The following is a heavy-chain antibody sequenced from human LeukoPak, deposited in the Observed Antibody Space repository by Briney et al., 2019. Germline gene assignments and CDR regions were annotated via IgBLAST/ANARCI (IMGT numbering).Heavy chain of an antibody. CDR3: ARVQMGGSYYGAFDY. CDR2: ISGSNSYI. CDR1: GFTFSSYE. D-gene: IGHD1-26*01. Sequence: TGGSLRLSCAASGFTFSSYEMNWVRQAPGKGLEWVSSISGSNSYIYYADSMKGRFTISRDNAKNSLYLQMNSLRAEDTALYYCARVQMGGSYYGAFDYWGQGTLVTVSS. J-gene: IGHJ4*02. V-gene: IGHV3-21*04.